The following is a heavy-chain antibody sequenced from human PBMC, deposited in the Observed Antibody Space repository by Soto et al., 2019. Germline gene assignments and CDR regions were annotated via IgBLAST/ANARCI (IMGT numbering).Heavy chain of an antibody. V-gene: IGHV3-23*01. D-gene: IGHD2-15*01. CDR1: GFTFSSYA. Sequence: DVQLLESGGGLVQPEGSLRLSCAASGFTFSSYAMGWVRQGPGKGLEWVAGVSIGGSTQYADSVRGRYTISSDNSKNTLSLQMNSLTAEDTAVYFCAKRRGAGGHFDYWGQGALVTVSS. CDR3: AKRRGAGGHFDY. J-gene: IGHJ4*02. CDR2: VSIGGST.